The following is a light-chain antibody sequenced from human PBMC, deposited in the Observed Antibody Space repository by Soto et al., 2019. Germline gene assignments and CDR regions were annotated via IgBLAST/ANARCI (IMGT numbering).Light chain of an antibody. Sequence: DIQMTQSPSSLSASIGDTVTITCRATQSINDYLNWDQQKPGKAPKLLIYTAFILQAGVPSRFSGSGSGTDFTLTINNLQPEDFATYYCQQGYNIPFTFGQGTRLEMK. CDR1: QSINDY. V-gene: IGKV1-39*01. J-gene: IGKJ5*01. CDR2: TAF. CDR3: QQGYNIPFT.